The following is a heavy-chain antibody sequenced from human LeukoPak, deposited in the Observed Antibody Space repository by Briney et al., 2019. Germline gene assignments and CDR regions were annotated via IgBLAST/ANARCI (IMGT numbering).Heavy chain of an antibody. CDR2: ISYSGST. V-gene: IGHV4-59*01. CDR3: ARDSYYYGSGIDY. CDR1: GGSISSYY. J-gene: IGHJ4*02. Sequence: SETLSLTCTVSGGSISSYYWSWIRQPPGKGLEWIGYISYSGSTNYNPSLKSRVTISVDTSKNQFSLNLSSVTAAVTAVYYCARDSYYYGSGIDYWGQGALVTVSS. D-gene: IGHD3-10*01.